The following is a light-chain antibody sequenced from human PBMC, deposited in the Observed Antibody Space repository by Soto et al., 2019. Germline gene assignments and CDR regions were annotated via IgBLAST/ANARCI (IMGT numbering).Light chain of an antibody. CDR3: QQYNSYVYT. V-gene: IGKV1-5*03. J-gene: IGKJ2*01. CDR1: QSISSW. CDR2: KAS. Sequence: DIQMTQSPSTLSASVGDRVTITCRASQSISSWLAWYQQKPGKAPKILIYKASSLESGVPSRFSGSGSGTEFTLTISSLQSDDFATDYCQQYNSYVYTFGQGTKLEIK.